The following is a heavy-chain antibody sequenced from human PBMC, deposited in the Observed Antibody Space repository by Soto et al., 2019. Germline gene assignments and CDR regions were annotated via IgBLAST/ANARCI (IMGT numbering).Heavy chain of an antibody. D-gene: IGHD6-13*01. CDR1: GGTFSSYA. Sequence: QVQLVQSGAEVKKPGSSVKVSCKASGGTFSSYAISWVRQAPGQGLEWMGGIIPIFGTANYAQKFQGRVTMTADESTSTAYMELSRLRSEDTAVYYCARDGIAESYRAFDIWGQGTMVTVSS. CDR2: IIPIFGTA. CDR3: ARDGIAESYRAFDI. V-gene: IGHV1-69*01. J-gene: IGHJ3*02.